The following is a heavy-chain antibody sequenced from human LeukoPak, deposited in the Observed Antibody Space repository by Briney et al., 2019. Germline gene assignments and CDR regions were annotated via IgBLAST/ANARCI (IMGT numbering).Heavy chain of an antibody. V-gene: IGHV4-34*01. CDR1: GGSFSGYY. CDR3: ARGLPTYYYDSSGYYYYY. CDR2: INHSGST. D-gene: IGHD3-22*01. J-gene: IGHJ4*02. Sequence: SETLSLTCAVYGGSFSGYYWSWIRQPPGKGLEWIGEINHSGSTNYNPSLKSRVTISVDTSKNQFSLKLNSVTAADTAVYYCARGLPTYYYDSSGYYYYYWGQGTLVTVSS.